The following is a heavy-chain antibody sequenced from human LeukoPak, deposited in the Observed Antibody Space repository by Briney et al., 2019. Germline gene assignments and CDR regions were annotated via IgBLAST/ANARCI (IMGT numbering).Heavy chain of an antibody. D-gene: IGHD2-15*01. CDR2: IYYSGST. CDR1: GGSISSYY. J-gene: IGHJ6*03. Sequence: PSETLSLTCTVSGGSISSYYWSWIRQPPGKGLEWIGYIYYSGSTNYNPSLKSRVTISVDTSKNQFSLKLSSVTAADTAVYYCARWAPRDVVVVNSHRDGIGVRGKGTTVTV. CDR3: ARWAPRDVVVVNSHRDGIGV. V-gene: IGHV4-59*12.